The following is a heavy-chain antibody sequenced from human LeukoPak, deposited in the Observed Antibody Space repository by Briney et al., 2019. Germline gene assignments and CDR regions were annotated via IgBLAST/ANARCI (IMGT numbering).Heavy chain of an antibody. CDR3: ARGRGQRSVRGVPNDY. D-gene: IGHD3-10*01. CDR1: GASFSSYY. V-gene: IGHV4-59*12. Sequence: SETLSLTCTVSGASFSSYYWSWLRQPPGKGLEWIAYIFYNGNTKYNPSLKSRVTISVDTSKNQFSLKLSSVTAADTAVYYCARGRGQRSVRGVPNDYWGQGTLVTVSS. CDR2: IFYNGNT. J-gene: IGHJ4*02.